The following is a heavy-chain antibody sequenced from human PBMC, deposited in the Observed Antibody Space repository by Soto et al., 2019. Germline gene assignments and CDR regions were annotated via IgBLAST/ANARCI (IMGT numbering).Heavy chain of an antibody. CDR3: ARDAPIAVAEYYFDY. CDR1: GGTFSSYA. Sequence: QVQLVQSGAEVKKPGSSVKVSCKTSGGTFSSYAISWVRQAPGQGLEWMGGIIPIFGTANYAQKFQGRVTITADESTSTAYMELSSLRSEDTAVYYCARDAPIAVAEYYFDYWGQGTLVTVSS. V-gene: IGHV1-69*01. J-gene: IGHJ4*02. D-gene: IGHD6-19*01. CDR2: IIPIFGTA.